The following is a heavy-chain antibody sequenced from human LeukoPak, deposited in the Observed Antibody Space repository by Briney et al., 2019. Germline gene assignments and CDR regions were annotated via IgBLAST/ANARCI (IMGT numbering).Heavy chain of an antibody. CDR1: GYTFTSYY. D-gene: IGHD6-6*01. CDR3: ARERPTIAARSSNWFDP. J-gene: IGHJ5*02. V-gene: IGHV1-46*01. CDR2: INPSGGST. Sequence: ASVKVSCKASGYTFTSYYMHWVRQAPGQGLEWMGIINPSGGSTNYAQKFQGRVTMTRDTSTSTVYMELSSLRSEDTAVHYCARERPTIAARSSNWFDPWGQGTLVTVSS.